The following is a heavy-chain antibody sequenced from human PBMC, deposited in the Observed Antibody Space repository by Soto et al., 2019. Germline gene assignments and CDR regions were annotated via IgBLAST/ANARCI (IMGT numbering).Heavy chain of an antibody. V-gene: IGHV4-39*01. CDR3: ASPYSGYDSDY. J-gene: IGHJ4*02. D-gene: IGHD5-12*01. CDR1: GGSISSSSYY. CDR2: IYYSGST. Sequence: SETLSLTCTVSGGSISSSSYYWGWIRQPPGKGLEWIGSIYYSGSTYYNPSLKSRVTISVDTSKNQFSLKLSSVTAADTAVYYCASPYSGYDSDYWGQGTLVTVSS.